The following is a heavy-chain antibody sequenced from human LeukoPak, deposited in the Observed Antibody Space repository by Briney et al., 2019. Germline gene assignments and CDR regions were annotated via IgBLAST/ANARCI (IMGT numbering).Heavy chain of an antibody. Sequence: SETLSLTCAVYGGSFSGYYWSWIRQPPGKGLKWIGEINHSGSTNYNPSLKSRVTISVDTSKNQFSLKLSSVTAADTAVYYCARKGGSSGYTYYFDYWGQGTLATVSS. V-gene: IGHV4-34*01. CDR2: INHSGST. D-gene: IGHD3-22*01. CDR3: ARKGGSSGYTYYFDY. CDR1: GGSFSGYY. J-gene: IGHJ4*02.